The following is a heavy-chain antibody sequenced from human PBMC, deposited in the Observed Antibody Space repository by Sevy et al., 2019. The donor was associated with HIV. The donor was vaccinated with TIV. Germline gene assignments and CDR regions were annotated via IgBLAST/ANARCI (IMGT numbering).Heavy chain of an antibody. D-gene: IGHD3-22*01. V-gene: IGHV1-24*01. CDR2: FDPEDGKT. Sequence: ASVKVSCKVSGHTLSEFAMHWVRLAPGKGLEWMGTFDPEDGKTLHAQKFQGRVTMTEDTSTDTAYMEVNNLRSEATAVYYCATTKDYYDSSGYPFDYWGQGTLVTVSS. J-gene: IGHJ4*02. CDR1: GHTLSEFA. CDR3: ATTKDYYDSSGYPFDY.